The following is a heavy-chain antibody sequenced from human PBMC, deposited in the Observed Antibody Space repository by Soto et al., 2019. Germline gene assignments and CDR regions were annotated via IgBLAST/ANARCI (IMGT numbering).Heavy chain of an antibody. CDR2: ISGSGGST. Sequence: GGSLRLSCAASGFTFSSYAMSWVRQAPGKGLEWVSAISGSGGSTYYADSVKGRFTISRDNSKNTLYLQMNSLRAEDTAVYYCAKTQYNWNDEYYYYYGMDVWGQGTTVTVS. CDR3: AKTQYNWNDEYYYYYGMDV. D-gene: IGHD1-20*01. V-gene: IGHV3-23*01. CDR1: GFTFSSYA. J-gene: IGHJ6*02.